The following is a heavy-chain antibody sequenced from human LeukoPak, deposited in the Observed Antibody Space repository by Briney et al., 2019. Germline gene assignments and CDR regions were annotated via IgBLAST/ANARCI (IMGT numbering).Heavy chain of an antibody. CDR2: IYYSGTT. J-gene: IGHJ5*02. CDR1: GGSISSYY. Sequence: SETLSLTCTVSGGSISSYYWSWIRQPPGKGLEWIGYIYYSGTTNYNPSLESRVTMSIDTSNNQFSLRLRFVTAADTAVYYCARDSGTTGEVKFDPWGQGTLVTVSS. V-gene: IGHV4-59*12. CDR3: ARDSGTTGEVKFDP. D-gene: IGHD3-10*01.